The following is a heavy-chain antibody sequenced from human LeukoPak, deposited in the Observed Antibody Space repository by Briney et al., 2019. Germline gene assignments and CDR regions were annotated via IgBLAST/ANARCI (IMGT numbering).Heavy chain of an antibody. CDR3: ARDPANYYGSGDWYFDL. V-gene: IGHV4-4*07. D-gene: IGHD3-10*01. CDR1: SGSFSGYY. CDR2: IYSSGST. Sequence: SETLSLTCAVYSGSFSGYYWSWIRQPAGKGLEWIGRIYSSGSTNYNPSLKSRVTMSVDTSKNQFSLRLSSVTAADTAVYYCARDPANYYGSGDWYFDLWGRGTLVTVSS. J-gene: IGHJ2*01.